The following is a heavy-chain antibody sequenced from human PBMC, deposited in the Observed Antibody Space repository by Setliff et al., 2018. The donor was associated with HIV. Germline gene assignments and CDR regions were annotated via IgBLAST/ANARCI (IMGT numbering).Heavy chain of an antibody. Sequence: SETLSLTCTVSGGSITSYYWSWIRQPPGKGLEWIGYIFYSGSTYYSPSLKSRLTISVDTSKNQFSLKLNSVTAADTAVYYCASGREAVAGALHFDYWGQGPLVTVSS. D-gene: IGHD6-19*01. V-gene: IGHV4-59*08. J-gene: IGHJ4*02. CDR3: ASGREAVAGALHFDY. CDR2: IFYSGST. CDR1: GGSITSYY.